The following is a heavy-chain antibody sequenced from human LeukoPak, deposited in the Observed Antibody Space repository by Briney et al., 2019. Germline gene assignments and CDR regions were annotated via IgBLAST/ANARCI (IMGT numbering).Heavy chain of an antibody. V-gene: IGHV3-21*01. CDR1: GFTFSSYS. CDR2: ISSSSSYI. CDR3: ARAPRIYSGYDFYWFDP. D-gene: IGHD5-12*01. Sequence: GGSLRLSCAASGFTFSSYSMNWVRQAPGKGLEWVSSISSSSSYIYYADSVKGRFTISRDNAKNSLYLQMNSLRAEDTAVYYCARAPRIYSGYDFYWFDPWGQRTLVTVSS. J-gene: IGHJ5*02.